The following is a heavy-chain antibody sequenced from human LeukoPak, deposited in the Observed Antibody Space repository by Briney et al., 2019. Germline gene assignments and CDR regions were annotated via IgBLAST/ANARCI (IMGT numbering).Heavy chain of an antibody. J-gene: IGHJ4*02. Sequence: PQTLSPTCTLSGGSITTSISYWGWIRDPPEKGLEWIGSIYYRWSTYYNPSLKSRGTISVDTSKKQFSLKLNSVTAADTAVYYCARTPSIASAGDFFDYWGQGTLVTVSS. CDR2: IYYRWST. V-gene: IGHV4-39*01. D-gene: IGHD6-13*01. CDR1: GGSITTSISY. CDR3: ARTPSIASAGDFFDY.